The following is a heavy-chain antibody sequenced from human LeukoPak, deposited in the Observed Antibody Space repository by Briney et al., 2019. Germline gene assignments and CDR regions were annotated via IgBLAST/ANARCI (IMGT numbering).Heavy chain of an antibody. J-gene: IGHJ4*02. CDR2: IVVGSGNT. V-gene: IGHV1-58*01. CDR3: AAATMVRGVADY. D-gene: IGHD3-10*01. CDR1: GFTFTSSA. Sequence: SVKVSCKASGFTFTSSAVQWVRQARGQRLEWIEWIVVGSGNTNYAQKFQERVTITRDMSTSTAYMELSSLRSEDTAVYYCAAATMVRGVADYWGQGTLVTVSS.